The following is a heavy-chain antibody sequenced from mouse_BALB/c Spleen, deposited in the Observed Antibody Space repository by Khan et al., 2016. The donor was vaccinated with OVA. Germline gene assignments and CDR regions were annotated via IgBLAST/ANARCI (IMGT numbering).Heavy chain of an antibody. CDR2: ISYDGSN. D-gene: IGHD2-4*01. V-gene: IGHV3-6*01. Sequence: EVKLLESGPGLVKPSQSLSLTCSVTGYSITSGYYWNWIRQFPGHKLEWMGYISYDGSNNYNPSLKNRISITRDTSKNQFFLQLNSVTSEDTATYYCARKDYDDYDPFPYWGQGTLVTVSA. CDR1: GYSITSGYY. CDR3: ARKDYDDYDPFPY. J-gene: IGHJ3*01.